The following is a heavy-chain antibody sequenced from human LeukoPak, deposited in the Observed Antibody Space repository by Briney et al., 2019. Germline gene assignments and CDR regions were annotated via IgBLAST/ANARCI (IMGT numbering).Heavy chain of an antibody. CDR1: GGSFSGYY. CDR2: INHSGST. CDR3: ARGPKPYYGMDV. Sequence: SETLSLTCAVYGGSFSGYYWSWIRQPPGKGLEWIGEINHSGSTYYNPSLKSRVTISVDTSKNQFSLKLSSVTAADTAVYYCARGPKPYYGMDVWGQGTTVTVSS. V-gene: IGHV4-34*01. J-gene: IGHJ6*02.